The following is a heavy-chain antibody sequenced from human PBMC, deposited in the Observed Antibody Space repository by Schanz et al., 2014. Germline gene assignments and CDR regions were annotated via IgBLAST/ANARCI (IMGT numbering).Heavy chain of an antibody. Sequence: VQLVESGGGLVKPGGSLRLSCAASGFTFSAHAMSWVRQAPGKGPEWFSAISGSGRDTYYAASVKGRFTISRDNSKNTLSLQMNSLRAEDTAVYYCARFDYGRNVPVDYWGPGTLVTVSS. V-gene: IGHV3-23*04. CDR3: ARFDYGRNVPVDY. CDR1: GFTFSAHA. J-gene: IGHJ4*02. D-gene: IGHD4-17*01. CDR2: ISGSGRDT.